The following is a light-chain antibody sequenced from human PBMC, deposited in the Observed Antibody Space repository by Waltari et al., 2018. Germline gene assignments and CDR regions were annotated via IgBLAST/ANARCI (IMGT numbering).Light chain of an antibody. CDR3: CSRGSSGSSVV. Sequence: SSALTQDPAVSVALGQTVRSTCQGRSLRAHSGSGYQQKPGQAPVLVIYGKYNRPSGIPDRFSGSGSGNTASLTIAGAQAEDEADYYGCSRGSSGSSVVFGPGTKVSVL. V-gene: IGLV3-19*01. CDR2: GKY. CDR1: SLRAHS. J-gene: IGLJ1*01.